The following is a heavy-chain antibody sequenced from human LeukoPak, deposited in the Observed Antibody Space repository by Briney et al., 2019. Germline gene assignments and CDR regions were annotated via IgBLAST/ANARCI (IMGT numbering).Heavy chain of an antibody. V-gene: IGHV4-34*01. Sequence: SETLSLTCAVYGGSFSGYYWSWIRQPPGKGLEWIGEINHSGSTIYNPSLKSRVTISVDTSKNQFSLKLSSVTAADTAVYYCARGLDCSGGSCYSVRESGYNWFDPWGQGTLVTVSS. J-gene: IGHJ5*02. CDR1: GGSFSGYY. D-gene: IGHD2-15*01. CDR3: ARGLDCSGGSCYSVRESGYNWFDP. CDR2: INHSGST.